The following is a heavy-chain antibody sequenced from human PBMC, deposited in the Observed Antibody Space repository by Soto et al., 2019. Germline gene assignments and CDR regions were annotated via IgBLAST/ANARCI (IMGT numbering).Heavy chain of an antibody. CDR3: ARRLLWFGESFDAFDI. J-gene: IGHJ3*02. Sequence: ASVKVSCKASGYTFTSYGISWVRPAPGQGLEWMGWISAYNGNTNYAQKLQGRVTMTTDTSTSTAYMELRSLRSDDTAVYYCARRLLWFGESFDAFDIWGQGTMVTVSS. D-gene: IGHD3-10*01. V-gene: IGHV1-18*01. CDR2: ISAYNGNT. CDR1: GYTFTSYG.